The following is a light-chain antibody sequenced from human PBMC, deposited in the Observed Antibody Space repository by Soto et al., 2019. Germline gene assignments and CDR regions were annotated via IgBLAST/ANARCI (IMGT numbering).Light chain of an antibody. V-gene: IGKV1-33*01. Sequence: DIQMTQFPSSLSASVGDRVTLTCQASQGISNYLNWYQQKPGKAPKLLIYDASTLETGVPSRFSGSGYGTEFTFTISGLQPEDVATYYCQQSRTTAYTFAQGTKVEIK. CDR2: DAS. CDR1: QGISNY. CDR3: QQSRTTAYT. J-gene: IGKJ2*01.